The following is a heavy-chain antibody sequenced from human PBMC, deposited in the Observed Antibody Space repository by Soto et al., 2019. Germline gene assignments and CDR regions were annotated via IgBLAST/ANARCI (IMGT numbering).Heavy chain of an antibody. J-gene: IGHJ4*02. CDR3: CRGYSSDH. D-gene: IGHD4-4*01. Sequence: EVVLLESGGGLVQPGGSLRVSCTASGFTFSTYAMIWVRQAPGKGLEWVSSISARGDRTFYADSVKGRFSISRDNSKNALYLQLDSLRVEDTATYYCCRGYSSDHWGQGTLVTVSS. CDR1: GFTFSTYA. V-gene: IGHV3-23*01. CDR2: ISARGDRT.